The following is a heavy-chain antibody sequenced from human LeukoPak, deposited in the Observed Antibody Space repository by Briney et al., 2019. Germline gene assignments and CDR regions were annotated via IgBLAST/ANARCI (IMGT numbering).Heavy chain of an antibody. V-gene: IGHV4-34*01. CDR3: ARGPMVLPYYYYMDV. Sequence: SETLSLTCAVYGGSFSGYYWSWIRQPPGKGLEWIGEINHSGSTNYNPSLKSRVTISVNTSKNQFSLKLSSVTAADTAVYYCARGPMVLPYYYYMDVWGKGTTVTVSS. CDR1: GGSFSGYY. D-gene: IGHD3-10*01. CDR2: INHSGST. J-gene: IGHJ6*03.